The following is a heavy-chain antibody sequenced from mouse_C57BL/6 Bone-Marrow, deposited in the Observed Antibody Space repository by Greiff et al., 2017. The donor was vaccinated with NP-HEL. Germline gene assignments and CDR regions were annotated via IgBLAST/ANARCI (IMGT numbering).Heavy chain of an antibody. CDR1: GYTFTNYL. Sequence: QVQLQQSGAELVRPGTSVKLSCKASGYTFTNYLIDWVKQRPGQGLEWIGVINPGSGGTNYTAKFQGKATLTADTSSSTAYLQLSSLTSEDSAVYFGAKKGDSTYDYYAMDYWGQGTSVTVSS. CDR2: INPGSGGT. J-gene: IGHJ4*01. CDR3: AKKGDSTYDYYAMDY. D-gene: IGHD5-1*01. V-gene: IGHV1-54*01.